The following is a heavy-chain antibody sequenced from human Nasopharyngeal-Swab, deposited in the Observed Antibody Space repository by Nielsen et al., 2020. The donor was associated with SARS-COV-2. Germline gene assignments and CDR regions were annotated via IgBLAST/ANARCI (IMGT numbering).Heavy chain of an antibody. CDR2: INHSGST. D-gene: IGHD3-22*01. V-gene: IGHV4-34*01. J-gene: IGHJ4*02. CDR3: ARAEGHYDSSGYYRPALFDY. Sequence: WIRQPPGKGLEWIGEINHSGSTNYNPSLKSRVTISVDTSKNQFSLKLSSVTAADTAVYYCARAEGHYDSSGYYRPALFDYWGQGTLVTSPQ.